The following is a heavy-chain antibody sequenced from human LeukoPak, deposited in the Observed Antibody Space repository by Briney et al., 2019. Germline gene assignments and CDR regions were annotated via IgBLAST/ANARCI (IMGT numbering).Heavy chain of an antibody. CDR3: ARATAVAGPKNKPEFDY. V-gene: IGHV1-46*01. Sequence: ASVKVSCKASGYTFTSYYMHWVRQAPGQGLEWMGIINPSGGSTSYAQKFQGRVTMTRDTSTSTVHMELSSLRSEDTAVYYCARATAVAGPKNKPEFDYWGQGTLVTVSS. CDR2: INPSGGST. J-gene: IGHJ4*02. CDR1: GYTFTSYY. D-gene: IGHD6-19*01.